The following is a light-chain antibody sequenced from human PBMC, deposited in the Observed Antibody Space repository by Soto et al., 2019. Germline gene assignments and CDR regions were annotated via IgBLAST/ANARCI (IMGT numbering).Light chain of an antibody. CDR3: SSYAGSNNFV. CDR1: SSDVGYYDY. J-gene: IGLJ1*01. CDR2: EVT. V-gene: IGLV2-8*01. Sequence: QSVLTQPPSASGFPGQSVTISCTGTSSDVGYYDYVSWYQQHPGKAPKLVIYEVTKRHSGVPGRVSASKSGNTASLTVSGLRAEDEADYYCSSYAGSNNFVFGSGTKGTVL.